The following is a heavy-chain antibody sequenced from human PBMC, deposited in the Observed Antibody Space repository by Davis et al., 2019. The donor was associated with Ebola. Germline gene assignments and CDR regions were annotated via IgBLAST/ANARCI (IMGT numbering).Heavy chain of an antibody. CDR2: INAGNGNT. V-gene: IGHV1-3*01. CDR3: ARDHEAVTLYYYGMDV. D-gene: IGHD4-17*01. CDR1: GYTFTIYA. J-gene: IGHJ6*02. Sequence: AASVKVSCKASGYTFTIYAMHWVRQAPGQRLEWMGWINAGNGNTKYSQKFQGRVTITRDTSASTAYMELSSLRSEDTAVYYCARDHEAVTLYYYGMDVWGQGTTVTVSS.